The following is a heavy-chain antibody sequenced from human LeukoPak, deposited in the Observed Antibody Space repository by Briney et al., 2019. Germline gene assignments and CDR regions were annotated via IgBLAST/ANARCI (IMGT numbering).Heavy chain of an antibody. Sequence: GGSLRLSCAASGFTVGNNYVTWVRQAPGKGLEWVSAISGGTYSADSVRGRFTISRDNSKNTLYLQMNSLRAEDTAVYYCARAPSHSPYNFYYMDVWGKGTTVTVSS. CDR3: ARAPSHSPYNFYYMDV. CDR1: GFTVGNNY. J-gene: IGHJ6*03. D-gene: IGHD6-13*01. CDR2: ISGGT. V-gene: IGHV3-53*01.